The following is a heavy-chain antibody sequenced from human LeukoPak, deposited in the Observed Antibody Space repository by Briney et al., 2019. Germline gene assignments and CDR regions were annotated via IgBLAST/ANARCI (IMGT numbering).Heavy chain of an antibody. CDR3: ANEHPWGDIPDSWDAFDI. CDR2: ISYDGSNK. V-gene: IGHV3-30*18. D-gene: IGHD3-9*01. J-gene: IGHJ3*02. CDR1: GFTFSSYG. Sequence: GGSLRLSCAASGFTFSSYGMHWVRQAPGKGLEWVAVISYDGSNKYYADSVKGRFTISRDNSKNTLYLQMNSLRAEDTAVYYCANEHPWGDIPDSWDAFDIWGQGTMVTVSS.